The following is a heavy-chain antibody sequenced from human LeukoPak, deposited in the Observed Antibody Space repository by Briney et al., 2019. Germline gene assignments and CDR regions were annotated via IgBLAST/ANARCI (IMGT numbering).Heavy chain of an antibody. CDR3: AARKVRGVWFYLDY. V-gene: IGHV3-30-3*01. J-gene: IGHJ4*02. Sequence: PGGSLRLSCAASGFTFSSYTIHWVRQAPGKGLEWVALLSHDGANEYYADSVKGRFTISRDTSKNTLSLQMNSLRVEDTAVYFCAARKVRGVWFYLDYWGQGTLVTVSS. D-gene: IGHD3-10*01. CDR1: GFTFSSYT. CDR2: LSHDGANE.